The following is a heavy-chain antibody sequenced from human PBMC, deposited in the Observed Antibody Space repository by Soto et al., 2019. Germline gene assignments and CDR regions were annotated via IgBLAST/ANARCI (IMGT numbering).Heavy chain of an antibody. CDR3: ARVRARVPAATDPYSSSSEVDY. V-gene: IGHV4-39*01. CDR1: GGSISSSSYY. CDR2: IYYSGST. J-gene: IGHJ4*02. D-gene: IGHD6-6*01. Sequence: PSETLSLTCTVSGGSISSSSYYWGWIRQPPGKGLEWIGSIYYSGSTYYNPSLKSRVTISVDTSKNQFSLKLSSVTAADTAVYYCARVRARVPAATDPYSSSSEVDYWGQGTMVTVYS.